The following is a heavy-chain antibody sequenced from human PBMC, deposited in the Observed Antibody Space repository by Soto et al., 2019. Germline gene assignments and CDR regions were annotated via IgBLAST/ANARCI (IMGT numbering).Heavy chain of an antibody. CDR3: ARDSKNTGYSSSWTGEQLYYYYGMDV. V-gene: IGHV4-59*01. CDR1: GDSISSYY. Sequence: SETLSLTCTVSGDSISSYYWSWIRQPPGKGLEWIGYIFHTGSANYNPSLKSRVTISVDTSKNQFSLKLSSVTAADTAVYYCARDSKNTGYSSSWTGEQLYYYYGMDVWGQGTTVTVSS. CDR2: IFHTGSA. D-gene: IGHD6-13*01. J-gene: IGHJ6*02.